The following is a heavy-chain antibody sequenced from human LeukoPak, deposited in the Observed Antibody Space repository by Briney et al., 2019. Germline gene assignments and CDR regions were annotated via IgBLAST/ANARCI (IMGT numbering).Heavy chain of an antibody. J-gene: IGHJ4*02. CDR2: IKSTTDGGTT. V-gene: IGHV3-15*01. CDR3: TTGHELSGYYWAPDY. CDR1: GFTFSSAW. D-gene: IGHD1-20*01. Sequence: GGSLRLSCAASGFTFSSAWMNWVRQAPGKGLEWVGRIKSTTDGGTTDYAAPVKGRFTISRDDSKNAVHLQMNSLKTEDTAVYYCTTGHELSGYYWAPDYWGQGTLVTVSS.